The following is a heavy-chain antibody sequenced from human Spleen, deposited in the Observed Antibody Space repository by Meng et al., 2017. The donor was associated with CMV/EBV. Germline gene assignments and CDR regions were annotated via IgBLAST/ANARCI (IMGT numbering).Heavy chain of an antibody. V-gene: IGHV3-21*01. Sequence: GESLKISCTASGFTFSNYWMHWVRQGPGKGLGWVSYISSSSSYIYYADSVKGRFTISRDNAKNSLYLQMNSLRAEDTAVYYCARAADYYDSSGYYWGGEYYGMDVWGQGTTVTVSS. D-gene: IGHD3-22*01. CDR1: GFTFSNYW. CDR3: ARAADYYDSSGYYWGGEYYGMDV. CDR2: ISSSSSYI. J-gene: IGHJ6*02.